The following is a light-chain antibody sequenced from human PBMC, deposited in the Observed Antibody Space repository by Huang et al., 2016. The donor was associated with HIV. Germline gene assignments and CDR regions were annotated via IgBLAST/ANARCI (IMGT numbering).Light chain of an antibody. J-gene: IGKJ4*01. Sequence: DIQMTQSPSSLSASVGDSVSISCRATENITSFLYWYHQKPGTAPRLLIYGTSTLHSGVPSRFSGRGSGTDFTLTIRSLQPEDIGTYYCQQSFSTLTFGGGTKVQIK. CDR3: QQSFSTLT. CDR2: GTS. CDR1: ENITSF. V-gene: IGKV1-39*01.